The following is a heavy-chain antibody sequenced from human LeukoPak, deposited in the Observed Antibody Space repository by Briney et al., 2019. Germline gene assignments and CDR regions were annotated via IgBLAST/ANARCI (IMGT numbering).Heavy chain of an antibody. Sequence: GGSLRLSCAASGFTFNNYGMHWVRQAPGKGLEWVAVIATDGRDKKYADSVKGRFTISRDNSKNTLYLEMNSLRPEDTAVYHCAKDSKVAAAGYFFDYWSQGTLVTVSS. CDR1: GFTFNNYG. D-gene: IGHD6-13*01. J-gene: IGHJ4*02. CDR3: AKDSKVAAAGYFFDY. CDR2: IATDGRDK. V-gene: IGHV3-30*18.